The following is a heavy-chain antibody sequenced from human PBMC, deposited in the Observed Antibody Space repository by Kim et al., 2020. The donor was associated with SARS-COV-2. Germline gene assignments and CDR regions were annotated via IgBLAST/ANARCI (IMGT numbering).Heavy chain of an antibody. CDR3: ASAGRGGYIFDF. V-gene: IGHV4-39*01. Sequence: SETLSLTCTVSGGSISNSSYYWGWLRQPPGQGPEWIGTIYYSETTYSNSSLKSRVTISVVTSKTQFALKLTSVTAADTAVYYCASAGRGGYIFDFWGEGILVTVSS. CDR1: GGSISNSSYY. D-gene: IGHD5-12*01. J-gene: IGHJ4*02. CDR2: IYYSETT.